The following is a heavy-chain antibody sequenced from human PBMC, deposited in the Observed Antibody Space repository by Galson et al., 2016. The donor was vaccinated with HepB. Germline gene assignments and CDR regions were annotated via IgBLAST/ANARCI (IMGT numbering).Heavy chain of an antibody. CDR3: AKMKYNGSGSLSTFDI. CDR2: ISGSADST. V-gene: IGHV3-23*01. J-gene: IGHJ3*02. CDR1: GFTFSSYA. Sequence: SLRLSCAASGFTFSSYAMSWVRQAPGKGLEWVSTISGSADSTYYADSVKGRFSISSDKSRNTLYVQMNSLRAEDTAIYYCAKMKYNGSGSLSTFDIWGPGTMVTVSS. D-gene: IGHD3-10*01.